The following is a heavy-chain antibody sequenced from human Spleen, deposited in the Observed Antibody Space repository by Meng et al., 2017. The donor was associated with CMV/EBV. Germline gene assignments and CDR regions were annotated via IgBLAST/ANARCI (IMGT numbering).Heavy chain of an antibody. CDR2: ISYAGSNK. J-gene: IGHJ4*02. D-gene: IGHD6-13*01. Sequence: QVKVVVSGGGVVQPGRTLRLYCAASGITFSSYAMLWVRQAPGKGLEWVAVISYAGSNKYYAYSVKGRFTISRDNSKNTLYLQMNSLRAEDTAVYYCARDPRIAADYFDYWGQGTLVTVSS. V-gene: IGHV3-30-3*01. CDR1: GITFSSYA. CDR3: ARDPRIAADYFDY.